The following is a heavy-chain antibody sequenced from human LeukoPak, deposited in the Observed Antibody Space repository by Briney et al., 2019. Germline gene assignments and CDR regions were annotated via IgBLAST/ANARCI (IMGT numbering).Heavy chain of an antibody. CDR2: ISWNSGYI. J-gene: IGHJ4*02. Sequence: GGSLRLSCAASGFTFNDYAMHWVGQPPGKGLEWLSIISWNSGYIGYADSVKGRVTVSRDNTEDSVYLQMNSLRPEDTAFYFCAKVRGTYSSGFFFGSWGQGTLVTVSS. CDR1: GFTFNDYA. V-gene: IGHV3-9*01. D-gene: IGHD6-19*01. CDR3: AKVRGTYSSGFFFGS.